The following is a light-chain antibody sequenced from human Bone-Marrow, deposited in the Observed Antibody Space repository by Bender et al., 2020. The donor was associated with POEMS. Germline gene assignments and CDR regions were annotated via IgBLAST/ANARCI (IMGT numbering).Light chain of an antibody. Sequence: QSVLTQPPSVSGAPGQRVTISCTGSSSNTGSGYDINWYQHLPGTAPKLLIYGYNNRPSGVPDRFSGSKSGTSASLAITGLQAEDEGDYYCCSYAGSLTWVFGGGTELTVL. CDR3: CSYAGSLTWV. CDR1: SSNTGSGYD. J-gene: IGLJ3*02. V-gene: IGLV1-40*01. CDR2: GYN.